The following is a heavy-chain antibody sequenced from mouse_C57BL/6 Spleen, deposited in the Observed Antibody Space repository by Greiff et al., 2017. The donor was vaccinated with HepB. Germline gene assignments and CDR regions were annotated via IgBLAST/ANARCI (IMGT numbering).Heavy chain of an antibody. Sequence: QVHVKQPGTELVKPGASVKLSCKASGYTFTSYWMHWVKQRPGQGLEWIGNINPSNGGTNYNEKFKSKATLTVDKSSSTAYMQLSSLTSEDSAVYYCALYGSSWAMDYWGQGTSVTVSS. V-gene: IGHV1-53*01. CDR2: INPSNGGT. CDR3: ALYGSSWAMDY. J-gene: IGHJ4*01. D-gene: IGHD1-1*01. CDR1: GYTFTSYW.